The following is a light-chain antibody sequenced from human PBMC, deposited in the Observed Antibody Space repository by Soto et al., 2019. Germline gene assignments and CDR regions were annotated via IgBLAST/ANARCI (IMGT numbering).Light chain of an antibody. J-gene: IGLJ1*01. CDR2: IND. V-gene: IGLV1-44*01. Sequence: QSVLTQPPSASGTPGQRITISCSGSSSNIGDNPVNWYQQLPGAAPKLLIYINDQRPSGVPDRFSGSKSGTSAPLAISGLQPEDEADYYCSSYTSSSTLEVFGTGTKVTVL. CDR3: SSYTSSSTLEV. CDR1: SSNIGDNP.